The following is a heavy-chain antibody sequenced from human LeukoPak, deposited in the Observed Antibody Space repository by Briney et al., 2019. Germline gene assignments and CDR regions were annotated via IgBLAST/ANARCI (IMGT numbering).Heavy chain of an antibody. D-gene: IGHD2-2*01. CDR3: AHGAMYQLDY. CDR1: GFTFGDYT. J-gene: IGHJ4*02. Sequence: GGSLRLSCTASGFTFGDYTMSWFRQAPGKGLEWVSGIIGGGGSTYYADSVKGRFTISGDNSRNTLFLQMNSLRAEDTAVYYCAHGAMYQLDYWGQGTLVTVSS. CDR2: IIGGGGST. V-gene: IGHV3-23*01.